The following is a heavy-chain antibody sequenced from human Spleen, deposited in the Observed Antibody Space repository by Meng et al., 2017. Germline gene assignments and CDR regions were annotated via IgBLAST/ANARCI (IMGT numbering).Heavy chain of an antibody. Sequence: SCAISGDSVSTINAAWNWIRQSPSRGLEWLGRTYYRSKWYNDYALSVRSRMTINPDTSKNQFSLQLNSVTPEDTAVYYCAREAHSNFDYWGQGTLVTVSS. V-gene: IGHV6-1*01. CDR2: TYYRSKWYN. J-gene: IGHJ4*02. D-gene: IGHD2-21*01. CDR3: AREAHSNFDY. CDR1: GDSVSTINAA.